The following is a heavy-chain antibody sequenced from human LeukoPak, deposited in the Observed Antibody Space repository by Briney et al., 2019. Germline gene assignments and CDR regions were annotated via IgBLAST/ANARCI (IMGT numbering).Heavy chain of an antibody. CDR2: IIPIFGIA. J-gene: IGHJ5*02. V-gene: IGHV1-69*04. D-gene: IGHD6-13*01. Sequence: SVKVSCKASGGTFSSYAISWVRQAPGQGLEWMGRIIPIFGIANYAQKFQGRVTITADKSTSTAYMELSSLRSEDTAVYYCARDTAAGGSNWFDLWGQGTLVTVSS. CDR1: GGTFSSYA. CDR3: ARDTAAGGSNWFDL.